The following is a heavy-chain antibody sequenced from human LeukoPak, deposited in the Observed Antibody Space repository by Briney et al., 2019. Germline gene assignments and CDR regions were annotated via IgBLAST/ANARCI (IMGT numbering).Heavy chain of an antibody. D-gene: IGHD2-15*01. J-gene: IGHJ4*02. CDR1: GGSISSYY. CDR2: IHYSGST. Sequence: SGTLSLTCTVSGGSISSYYWSWIRQPPGQGLEWIGYIHYSGSTNYNPSLKSRVTISVDTSKNQFSLKLSSVTAADTAVYYCARRYCSGGSCCSALDYWGQGTLVTVSS. CDR3: ARRYCSGGSCCSALDY. V-gene: IGHV4-59*01.